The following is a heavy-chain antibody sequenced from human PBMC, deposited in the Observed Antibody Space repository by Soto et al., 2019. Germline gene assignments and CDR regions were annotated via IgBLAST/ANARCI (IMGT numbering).Heavy chain of an antibody. CDR3: ARGFEQYYYDSSGNDAFDI. CDR1: GYTFTSYG. CDR2: ISAYNGNT. Sequence: ASVKVSCKASGYTFTSYGISWVRQAPGQGLERMGRISAYNGNTNYSQKLQGRVTMTTDTSTSTVYMELRSLRSDDTAVYYCARGFEQYYYDSSGNDAFDIWGQGTMVTVSS. D-gene: IGHD3-22*01. J-gene: IGHJ3*02. V-gene: IGHV1-18*01.